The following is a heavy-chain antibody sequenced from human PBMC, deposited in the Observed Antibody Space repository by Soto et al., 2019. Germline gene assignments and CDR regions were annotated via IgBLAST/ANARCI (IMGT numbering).Heavy chain of an antibody. D-gene: IGHD6-13*01. V-gene: IGHV3-49*04. CDR2: IRSKAYGGTT. CDR3: TRDQQPNDY. CDR1: GFTFGDYA. Sequence: FLRLSCTASGFTFGDYAMSWVRQAPGKGLEWVGFIRSKAYGGTTEYAASVKGRFTISRDDSKSIAYLQMNSLKTEDTAVYYCTRDQQPNDYWGQGTLVTVSS. J-gene: IGHJ4*02.